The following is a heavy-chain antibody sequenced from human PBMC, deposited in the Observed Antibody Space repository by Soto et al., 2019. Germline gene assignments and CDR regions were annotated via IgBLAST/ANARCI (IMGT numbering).Heavy chain of an antibody. J-gene: IGHJ1*01. D-gene: IGHD3-22*01. Sequence: ASVKVSCKASGYTFTGYYMHWVRQAPGQGLAWMGWINPNIGGTNYAQKFQGRVTMTRDTSISTAYMALSMLRSDDTAVYYCARDLRYYYYDSSGSFQHWGQGTLVTVSS. V-gene: IGHV1-2*02. CDR2: INPNIGGT. CDR3: ARDLRYYYYDSSGSFQH. CDR1: GYTFTGYY.